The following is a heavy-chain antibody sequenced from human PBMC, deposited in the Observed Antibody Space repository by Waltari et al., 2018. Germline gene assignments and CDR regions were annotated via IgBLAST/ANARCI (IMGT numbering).Heavy chain of an antibody. Sequence: EVQLMESGGGLVQPGGFLRLSCAASGFTFCSYEMNWCRQAPGKGLEWVSYISSSGGTMFYAESVQGRFTISRDNAKSSLFLQIINARADDTAVYYCARDLPAGDIDYWGQGTLVTVSS. D-gene: IGHD6-13*01. CDR2: ISSSGGTM. CDR1: GFTFCSYE. V-gene: IGHV3-48*03. CDR3: ARDLPAGDIDY. J-gene: IGHJ4*02.